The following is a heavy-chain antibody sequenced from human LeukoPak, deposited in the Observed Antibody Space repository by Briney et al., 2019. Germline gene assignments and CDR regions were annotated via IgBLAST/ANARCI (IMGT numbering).Heavy chain of an antibody. Sequence: GGSLRLSCAASGFTFSSYSMNWVRQAPGKGLEWVSSISSSSSYIYYADSVKGRFTISRDNAKNSLYLQMNSLRAEDTAVYYCASEYCSSTSCYGDALDIWGQGTMVTVSS. CDR2: ISSSSSYI. CDR3: ASEYCSSTSCYGDALDI. D-gene: IGHD2-2*01. CDR1: GFTFSSYS. V-gene: IGHV3-21*01. J-gene: IGHJ3*02.